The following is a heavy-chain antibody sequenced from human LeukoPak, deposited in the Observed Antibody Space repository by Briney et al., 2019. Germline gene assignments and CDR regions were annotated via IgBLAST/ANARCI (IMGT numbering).Heavy chain of an antibody. Sequence: PSETLSLTCAVSGGSISSSNWWSWVRQPPGKGLEWIGEIYHSGSTNYNPSLKSRVTISVDTSKNQFSLKLSSVTAADTAVYYCARVPWGYSGSYFDYWGQGTLVTVSS. CDR3: ARVPWGYSGSYFDY. V-gene: IGHV4-4*02. CDR1: GGSISSSNW. CDR2: IYHSGST. D-gene: IGHD2-15*01. J-gene: IGHJ4*02.